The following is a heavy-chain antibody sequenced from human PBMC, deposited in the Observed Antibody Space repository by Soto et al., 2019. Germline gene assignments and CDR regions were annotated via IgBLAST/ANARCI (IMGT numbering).Heavy chain of an antibody. CDR2: ISAYNGNT. CDR3: AGDCRPHNAVATLYCEF. J-gene: IGHJ4*02. D-gene: IGHD2-8*01. CDR1: GYSFTNYG. Sequence: QVQLVQSGAEVRKPGASVKVSCKASGYSFTNYGISWVRQAPGQGLEWLGLISAYNGNTKFAQKVQVRVTMATDTSTTTAYMERRSLRSDDTAVYYWAGDCRPHNAVATLYCEFWGQGTRVTVSS. V-gene: IGHV1-18*01.